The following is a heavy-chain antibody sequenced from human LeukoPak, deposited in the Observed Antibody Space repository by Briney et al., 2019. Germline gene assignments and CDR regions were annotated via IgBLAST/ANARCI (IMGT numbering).Heavy chain of an antibody. CDR3: AKGGAVAGSYFDY. V-gene: IGHV3-23*01. CDR2: ISSSGGNT. Sequence: GGSLRLSCAASGFTFSDSAMTWVRQVPGKGLEWVSLISSSGGNTYYADSVKGRFTISRDNSRNTLYLQVNSLRAEDTAVYYCAKGGAVAGSYFDYWGQGTLVTVSS. CDR1: GFTFSDSA. D-gene: IGHD6-19*01. J-gene: IGHJ4*02.